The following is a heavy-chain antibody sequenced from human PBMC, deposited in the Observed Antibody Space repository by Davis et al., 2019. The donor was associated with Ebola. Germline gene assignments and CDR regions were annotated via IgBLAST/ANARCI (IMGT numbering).Heavy chain of an antibody. CDR3: ARAVSPTADYYMDV. J-gene: IGHJ6*03. CDR1: GYTFTDYY. CDR2: INPKSGGT. Sequence: AASVKVSCKATGYTFTDYYMHWVRQAPGQGLEWMGWINPKSGGTKCAQKFQDWITMTRDTSITTAYVELSGLTSDDTAIYYCARAVSPTADYYMDVWGKGTAVTVSS. D-gene: IGHD5/OR15-5a*01. V-gene: IGHV1-2*04.